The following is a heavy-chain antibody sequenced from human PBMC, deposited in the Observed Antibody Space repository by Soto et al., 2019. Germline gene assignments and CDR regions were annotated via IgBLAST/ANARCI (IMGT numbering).Heavy chain of an antibody. CDR1: CGSFSGYY. Sequence: SETLSLTCAVYCGSFSGYYWSWIRQPPGKGLEWIGEINHSGSTNYNPSLKSRVTISVDTSKNQFSLKLSSVTAADTAVYYCARAYPTYDFWSGYSLSYYFDYWGQGTLVTVSS. CDR3: ARAYPTYDFWSGYSLSYYFDY. D-gene: IGHD3-3*01. J-gene: IGHJ4*02. CDR2: INHSGST. V-gene: IGHV4-34*01.